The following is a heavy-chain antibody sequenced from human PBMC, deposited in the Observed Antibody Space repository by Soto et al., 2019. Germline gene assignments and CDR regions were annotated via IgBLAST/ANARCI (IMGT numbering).Heavy chain of an antibody. Sequence: SETLSLTCAVYGGSFSGYYWSWIRQPPGKGLEWIGEINHSGSTHYNPSLKSRVTISVDTSKNQFYLKLSSVTAADTAVYYCARGGYDFWSGYVYYYGMDVWGQGTTVTVSS. J-gene: IGHJ6*02. V-gene: IGHV4-34*01. D-gene: IGHD3-3*01. CDR3: ARGGYDFWSGYVYYYGMDV. CDR1: GGSFSGYY. CDR2: INHSGST.